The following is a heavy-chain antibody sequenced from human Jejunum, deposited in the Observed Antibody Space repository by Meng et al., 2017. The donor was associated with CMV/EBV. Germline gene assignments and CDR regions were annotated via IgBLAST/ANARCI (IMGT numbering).Heavy chain of an antibody. CDR1: GFTVVDNW. Sequence: SCAVSGFTVVDNWLTWVRQAPGKGLEWVSSITKSSSNTYDADSVKGRFTISRDNAKNSLYLQMNSLRAEDTAVYYCARDLWEGFDYWGQGTLVTVSS. D-gene: IGHD1-26*01. CDR2: ITKSSSNT. CDR3: ARDLWEGFDY. V-gene: IGHV3-21*01. J-gene: IGHJ4*02.